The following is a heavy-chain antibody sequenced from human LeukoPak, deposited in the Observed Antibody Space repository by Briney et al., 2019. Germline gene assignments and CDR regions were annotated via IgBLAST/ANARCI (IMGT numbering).Heavy chain of an antibody. D-gene: IGHD6-13*01. CDR1: GGSISSYY. CDR3: ARPYSSSWIDY. CDR2: IYYSGST. J-gene: IGHJ4*02. V-gene: IGHV4-59*12. Sequence: SETLSLTCTVSGGSISSYYWSWIRQPPGKGLEWIGYIYYSGSTNYNPSLKSRVTISVDTSKNQFSLKLSSVTAADTAVYYCARPYSSSWIDYWGQGTLVTVSS.